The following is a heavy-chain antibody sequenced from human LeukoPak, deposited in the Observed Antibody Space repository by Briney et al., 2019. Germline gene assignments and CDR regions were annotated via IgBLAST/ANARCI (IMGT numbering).Heavy chain of an antibody. V-gene: IGHV1-69*05. Sequence: SVKVSCKASGGTFSSYAISWVRQAPGQGLEWMGGIIPIFGTANYAQKFQGRVTITTDESTSTAFMELSSLRSDDTAVYYCARGVVVPALGNYYMDVWGKGTTVTVSS. D-gene: IGHD2-2*01. CDR1: GGTFSSYA. CDR3: ARGVVVPALGNYYMDV. CDR2: IIPIFGTA. J-gene: IGHJ6*03.